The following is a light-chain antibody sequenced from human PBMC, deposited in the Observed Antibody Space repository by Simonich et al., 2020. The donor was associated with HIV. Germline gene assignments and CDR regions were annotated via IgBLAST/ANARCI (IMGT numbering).Light chain of an antibody. CDR2: DAS. J-gene: IGKJ1*01. Sequence: EIVLTQSPATLSLSPGERATLSCRASQSVSSNLAWYQQKPGQAPRLLIYDASNRAAGIPARFSGSGSGTEFTLTISSMQSEDFAVYYCQQYNNWPPWTFGQGTKVEIK. CDR1: QSVSSN. V-gene: IGKV3-15*01. CDR3: QQYNNWPPWT.